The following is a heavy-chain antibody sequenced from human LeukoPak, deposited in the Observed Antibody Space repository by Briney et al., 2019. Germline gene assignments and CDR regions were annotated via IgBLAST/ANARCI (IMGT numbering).Heavy chain of an antibody. J-gene: IGHJ4*02. CDR3: AKSPAGSSWPSIDY. CDR1: RFTFSKNW. Sequence: AGSLRLSCAASRFTFSKNWMSWVRQAQGKGLEWEANIKHDGSEKLDGSEKKYVDAVKGRFTISRDNAKNSLYLQMNSLRAEDTAVYYCAKSPAGSSWPSIDYWGQGTLVTVSS. V-gene: IGHV3-7*03. CDR2: IKHDGSEKLDGSEK. D-gene: IGHD6-13*01.